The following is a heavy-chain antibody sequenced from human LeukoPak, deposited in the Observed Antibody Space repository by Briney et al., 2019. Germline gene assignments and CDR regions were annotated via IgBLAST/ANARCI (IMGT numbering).Heavy chain of an antibody. J-gene: IGHJ6*02. CDR3: ARGTGCSSTSCYGNYYYGMDV. CDR1: GGTFSGYY. D-gene: IGHD2-2*01. V-gene: IGHV4-34*01. CDR2: INHSGST. Sequence: SETLSLTCAVYGGTFSGYYWSWIRQPPGKGLEWIGEINHSGSTNYNPSLKSRVTISVDTSKNQFSLKLSSVTAADTAVYYCARGTGCSSTSCYGNYYYGMDVWGQGTTVTVSS.